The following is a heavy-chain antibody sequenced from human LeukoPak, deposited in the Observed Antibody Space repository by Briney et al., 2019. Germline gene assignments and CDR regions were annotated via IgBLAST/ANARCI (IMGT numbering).Heavy chain of an antibody. CDR3: ARDTQSAWCFDL. CDR2: ISSSGSTI. J-gene: IGHJ2*01. Sequence: PGGSLRLSCAASGFTFSSYEMNWVRQAPGKGLEWVSYISSSGSTIYYADSVKGRFTISRDNAKNSLYLQMNSLRAEDTAVYYCARDTQSAWCFDLWGRGTLVTVSS. CDR1: GFTFSSYE. V-gene: IGHV3-48*03.